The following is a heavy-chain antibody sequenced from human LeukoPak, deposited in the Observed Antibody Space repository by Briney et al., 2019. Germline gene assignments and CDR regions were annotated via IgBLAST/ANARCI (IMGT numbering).Heavy chain of an antibody. Sequence: SETLSLTCTVSGGSISSYYWSWIRQPPGKGLEWIGYIYYSGSTNYNPSLKSRVTIPVDTSKNQFSLKLSSVTAADTAVYYCAREAYYYDSSGYYYTFDYWGQGTLVTVSP. CDR1: GGSISSYY. D-gene: IGHD3-22*01. V-gene: IGHV4-59*01. CDR2: IYYSGST. J-gene: IGHJ4*02. CDR3: AREAYYYDSSGYYYTFDY.